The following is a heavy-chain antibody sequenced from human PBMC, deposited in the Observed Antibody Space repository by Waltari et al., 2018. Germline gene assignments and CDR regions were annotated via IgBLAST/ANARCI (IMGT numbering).Heavy chain of an antibody. D-gene: IGHD6-13*01. CDR2: IYYSGST. CDR3: ARHLGEQQLEDYYYYYMDV. Sequence: QLQLQESGPGLVKPSETLSLTCTVSGGSISSSSYYWGWIRQPPGTGLEWIGSIYYSGSTYYNPSLKSRVTISVDTSKNQFSLKLSSVTAADTAVYYCARHLGEQQLEDYYYYYMDVWGKGTTVTVSS. V-gene: IGHV4-39*01. J-gene: IGHJ6*03. CDR1: GGSISSSSYY.